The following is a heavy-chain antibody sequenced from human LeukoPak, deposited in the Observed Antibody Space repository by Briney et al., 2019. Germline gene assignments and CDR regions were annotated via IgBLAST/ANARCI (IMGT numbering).Heavy chain of an antibody. Sequence: GGSLRLSCAASGFTFNSYSMNWVRQAPGKGLEWVSSISSANSYIYYADSVKGRFTISRDNSKNTLYLQMNSLRAEDTAVYYCARDTDTSSHYGCFDPWGQGTLVTVSS. CDR2: ISSANSYI. D-gene: IGHD2-2*01. CDR1: GFTFNSYS. J-gene: IGHJ5*02. V-gene: IGHV3-21*01. CDR3: ARDTDTSSHYGCFDP.